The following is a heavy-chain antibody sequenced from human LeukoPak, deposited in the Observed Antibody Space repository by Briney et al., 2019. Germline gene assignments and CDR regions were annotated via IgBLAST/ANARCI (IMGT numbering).Heavy chain of an antibody. CDR1: GGSISSYY. V-gene: IGHV4-59*01. J-gene: IGHJ6*03. CDR2: IYYSGSS. Sequence: SETLSLTCTVSGGSISSYYWSWIRQPPGKGLEWIGNIYYSGSSNYNPSLKSRVTISVDTSKNQFSLKLSSVTAADTAVYYCTRGSIAYYYMDVWGKGTTVTISS. CDR3: TRGSIAYYYMDV. D-gene: IGHD3-22*01.